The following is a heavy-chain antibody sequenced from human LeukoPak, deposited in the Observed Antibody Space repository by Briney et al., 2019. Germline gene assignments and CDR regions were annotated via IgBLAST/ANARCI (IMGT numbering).Heavy chain of an antibody. Sequence: SGGSLRLSCAASGFTFSTYWMGWVRQAPGKGLEWVTNIKQDGSQKYYVDSVKGRFTISRDNAKNSLYLQMNSLRAEDTAVYYRARDAGSSGYGHFQHWGQGTLVTVSS. D-gene: IGHD3-22*01. CDR1: GFTFSTYW. J-gene: IGHJ1*01. V-gene: IGHV3-7*01. CDR3: ARDAGSSGYGHFQH. CDR2: IKQDGSQK.